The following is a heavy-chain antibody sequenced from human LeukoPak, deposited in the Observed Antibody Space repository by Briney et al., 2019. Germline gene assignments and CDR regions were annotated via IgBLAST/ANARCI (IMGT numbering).Heavy chain of an antibody. CDR2: IYYSGST. J-gene: IGHJ6*02. V-gene: IGHV4-61*05. Sequence: SETLSLTCTVSGGSISSSSYYWGWIRQPPGKGLEWIGYIYYSGSTNYNPSLKSRVTISVDTSKNQFSLKLSSVTAADTAVYYCARRGRSYDSSGYSHYYYGMDVWGQGTTVTVSS. D-gene: IGHD3-22*01. CDR3: ARRGRSYDSSGYSHYYYGMDV. CDR1: GGSISSSSYY.